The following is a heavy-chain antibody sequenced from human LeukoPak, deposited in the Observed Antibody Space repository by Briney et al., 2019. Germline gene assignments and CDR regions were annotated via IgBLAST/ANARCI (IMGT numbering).Heavy chain of an antibody. Sequence: SETLSLTCTVSGGSISSYYWSWIRQPPGKGLEWIGYIYYSGSTNYNPSLKSRVTISVDTSKNQFSLKLSSVTAADTAVYYCASGTVTHDFDYWGQGTLVTVSS. D-gene: IGHD4-11*01. J-gene: IGHJ4*02. V-gene: IGHV4-59*01. CDR1: GGSISSYY. CDR3: ASGTVTHDFDY. CDR2: IYYSGST.